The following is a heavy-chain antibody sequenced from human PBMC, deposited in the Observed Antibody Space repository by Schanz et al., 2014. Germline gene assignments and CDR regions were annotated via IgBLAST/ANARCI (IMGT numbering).Heavy chain of an antibody. J-gene: IGHJ4*02. D-gene: IGHD3-3*01. V-gene: IGHV3-21*02. Sequence: EVELVESGGGLVQPGGSLRLSCAASGFSFSDHAMDWVRQAAGKGLEWVSSISSRSSHIYYADSVKGRFTMSRDNAKNSVFLQMNSLRAEDTAVYYCVRDSFFAFDYCGQGTLVTVSS. CDR2: ISSRSSHI. CDR3: VRDSFFAFDY. CDR1: GFSFSDHA.